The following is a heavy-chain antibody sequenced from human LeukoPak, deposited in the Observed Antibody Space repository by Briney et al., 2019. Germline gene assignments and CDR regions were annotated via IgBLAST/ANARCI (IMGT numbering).Heavy chain of an antibody. CDR2: INSDGSST. CDR1: GFTFSNHW. V-gene: IGHV3-74*01. J-gene: IGHJ3*02. D-gene: IGHD1-26*01. Sequence: GGSLRLSCAASGFTFSNHWMHWVRQAPGRGLVWVSRINSDGSSTSYVDSVKGRFTISRNSAKNTLYLQMNSLRAEDTAVYYCTRTSGSYSGGAFDIWGQGTMVTVSS. CDR3: TRTSGSYSGGAFDI.